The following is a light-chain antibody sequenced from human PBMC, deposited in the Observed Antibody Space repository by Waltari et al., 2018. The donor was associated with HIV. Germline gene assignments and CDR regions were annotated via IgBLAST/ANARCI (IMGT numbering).Light chain of an antibody. CDR2: EVT. Sequence: QSALTLPPSVSGSLGQSVTLSCTGTSSDIGAYNRVSWYQQSPGTAPKLRIYEVTHRPSGVPVRFSGSKSGNTASLTISGLQADDEADYYCSSYTTSSTWVFGGGTKLTVL. CDR3: SSYTTSSTWV. CDR1: SSDIGAYNR. J-gene: IGLJ3*02. V-gene: IGLV2-18*02.